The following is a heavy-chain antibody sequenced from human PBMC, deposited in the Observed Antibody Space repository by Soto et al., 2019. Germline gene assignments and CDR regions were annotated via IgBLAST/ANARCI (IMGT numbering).Heavy chain of an antibody. D-gene: IGHD6-19*01. V-gene: IGHV1-8*01. Sequence: GASVKVSCKASGYTFTSYDINWVRQATGQGLEWMGWMNPNSGNTGYAQKFQGRVTMTRNTSISTAYMELSSLRSEDTAVYYCARGDSSGLRYLTFFDYWGQGTLVTVSS. CDR3: ARGDSSGLRYLTFFDY. CDR2: MNPNSGNT. CDR1: GYTFTSYD. J-gene: IGHJ4*02.